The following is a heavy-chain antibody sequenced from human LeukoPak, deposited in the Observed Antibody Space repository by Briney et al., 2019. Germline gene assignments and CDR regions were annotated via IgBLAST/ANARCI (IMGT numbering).Heavy chain of an antibody. CDR2: IRSNSDGGTA. V-gene: IGHV3-15*01. CDR3: TTATSVTTSWS. J-gene: IGHJ4*02. D-gene: IGHD5-24*01. Sequence: PGGSLRLSCAASGFTFRNIWMTWVRQAPGKGLEWVGRIRSNSDGGTADYAAPVKGRFTTSRDDSKTTLYLQLNSLKAEDTAVYYCTTATSVTTSWSWGQGTLVTVSS. CDR1: GFTFRNIW.